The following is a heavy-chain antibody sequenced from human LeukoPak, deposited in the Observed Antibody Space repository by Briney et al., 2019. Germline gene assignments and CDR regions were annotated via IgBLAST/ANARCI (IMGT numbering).Heavy chain of an antibody. CDR3: AKSAGAPSRYYYYMDV. Sequence: ASVKVSCKASGYTFTGYYMHWVRQAPGQGLEWMGWINPNSGGTNYAQKFQGRVTMTRDTSTSTAYMELRSLRSDDTAVYYCAKSAGAPSRYYYYMDVWGKGTTVTISS. CDR2: INPNSGGT. CDR1: GYTFTGYY. D-gene: IGHD1-26*01. J-gene: IGHJ6*03. V-gene: IGHV1-2*02.